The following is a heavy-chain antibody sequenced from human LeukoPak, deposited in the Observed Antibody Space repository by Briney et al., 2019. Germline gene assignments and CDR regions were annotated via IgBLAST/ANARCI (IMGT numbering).Heavy chain of an antibody. V-gene: IGHV3-23*01. CDR3: AKGGGSYGGLDY. J-gene: IGHJ4*02. CDR2: ISGSGGST. D-gene: IGHD1-26*01. CDR1: GFTFSSYA. Sequence: PEGSLRLSCAASGFTFSSYALSWVRQAPGKGLEWVSAISGSGGSTYYADSVKGRFTISRDNSKNTLYLQMNSLRAEDTAVYYCAKGGGSYGGLDYWGQGTLVTVSS.